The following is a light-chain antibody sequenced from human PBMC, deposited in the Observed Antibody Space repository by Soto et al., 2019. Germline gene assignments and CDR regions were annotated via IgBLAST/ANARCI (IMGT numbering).Light chain of an antibody. J-gene: IGKJ5*01. CDR3: QQRSNWPTIT. Sequence: EIVLTQSPATLVLSPGERATRSCSASQSVSSYLAWYRQKPGQAPRLLIYDASNRATGIPARFSGSRSGTDFTLTISSLEPEDFAVYYCQQRSNWPTITVGQGTRLEIK. CDR2: DAS. V-gene: IGKV3-11*01. CDR1: QSVSSY.